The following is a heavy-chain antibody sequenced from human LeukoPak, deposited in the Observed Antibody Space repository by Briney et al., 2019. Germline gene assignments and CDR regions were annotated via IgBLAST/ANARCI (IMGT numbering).Heavy chain of an antibody. Sequence: GGSLRLSCAASGFTFSSYAMSWVRQAPGKGLEWVSYISSSSSTIYYADSVKGRFTISRDNAKNSLYLQMNSLRAEDTAVYYCASPLVPATTDYWGQGTLVTVSS. CDR2: ISSSSSTI. J-gene: IGHJ4*02. CDR1: GFTFSSYA. CDR3: ASPLVPATTDY. V-gene: IGHV3-48*01. D-gene: IGHD2-2*01.